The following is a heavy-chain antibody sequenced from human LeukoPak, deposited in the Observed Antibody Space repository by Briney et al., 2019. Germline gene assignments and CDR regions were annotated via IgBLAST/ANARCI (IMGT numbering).Heavy chain of an antibody. J-gene: IGHJ4*02. D-gene: IGHD5-18*01. CDR2: MLDTVTT. CDR1: GGSMNSHY. V-gene: IGHV4-59*11. Sequence: PSETLSLTCTVSGGSMNSHYWSWIRQPPGKGLEWIGYMLDTVTTRDNPSLKSRFTLSADTSKNQFSLRLTSVTAADTAVYYCATIKRGNIYGYFDFWGQGILVTVSS. CDR3: ATIKRGNIYGYFDF.